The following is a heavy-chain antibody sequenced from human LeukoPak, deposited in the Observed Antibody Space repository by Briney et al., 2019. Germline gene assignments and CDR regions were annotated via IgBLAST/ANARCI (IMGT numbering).Heavy chain of an antibody. CDR3: ARDPSNSGYEFPGFFDY. CDR2: ISYDGSNK. Sequence: GRSLRLSCAASGFTLSSYAMHWVRQAPGKGLDWVAVISYDGSNKYYADSVKGRFTISRDNSKNTLYLQMNSLRAEDTAVYYCARDPSNSGYEFPGFFDYWGQGTLVTVSS. D-gene: IGHD5-12*01. J-gene: IGHJ4*02. CDR1: GFTLSSYA. V-gene: IGHV3-30-3*01.